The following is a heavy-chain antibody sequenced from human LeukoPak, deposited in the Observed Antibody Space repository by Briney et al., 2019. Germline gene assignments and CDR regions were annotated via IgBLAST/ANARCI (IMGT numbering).Heavy chain of an antibody. CDR1: GYTFTGYY. J-gene: IGHJ5*02. CDR2: IIPVFGTA. Sequence: SVKVSCKASGYTFTGYYMHWVRQAPGQGLEWMGGIIPVFGTANYAQKFQGRVTITTDESTSTAYMELSSLRSEDTAVYYCARVRYCSSTSCYSGWETNWFDPWGQGTLVTVSS. V-gene: IGHV1-69*05. D-gene: IGHD2-2*01. CDR3: ARVRYCSSTSCYSGWETNWFDP.